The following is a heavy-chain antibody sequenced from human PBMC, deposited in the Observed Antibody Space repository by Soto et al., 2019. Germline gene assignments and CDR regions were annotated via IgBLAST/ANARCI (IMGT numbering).Heavy chain of an antibody. J-gene: IGHJ4*02. CDR1: GGSISSYY. V-gene: IGHV4-59*01. CDR2: IYYSGST. D-gene: IGHD2-21*01. Sequence: SETLSLTCTVSGGSISSYYWSWIRQPPGKGLEWIGYIYYSGSTNYNPSLKSRVTISVDTSKNQFSLKLSSVTAADTAVYYCARDFDGLVDYWGQGTLVTVSS. CDR3: ARDFDGLVDY.